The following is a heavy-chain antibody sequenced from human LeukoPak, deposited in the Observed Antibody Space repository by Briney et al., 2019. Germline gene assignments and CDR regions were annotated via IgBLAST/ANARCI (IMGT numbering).Heavy chain of an antibody. CDR1: GFTFSSFS. J-gene: IGHJ3*01. V-gene: IGHV3-23*01. CDR2: ISGSGGDT. CDR3: AKCRTACYANGFDF. D-gene: IGHD2-2*01. Sequence: GGSLRLSCPASGFTFSSFSMSWVRQAPGKGLEWVSAISGSGGDTHYADSVKGRFTISRDNTKNTLHLQMNSLRAEDTAVYYCAKCRTACYANGFDFWGQGTKVTVSS.